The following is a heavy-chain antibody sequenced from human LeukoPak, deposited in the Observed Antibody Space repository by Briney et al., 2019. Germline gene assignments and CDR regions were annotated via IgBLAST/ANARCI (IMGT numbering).Heavy chain of an antibody. Sequence: GGSLRLSCAASGFTFSSYGMHWVRQAPGKGLEWVAFIRYDGSNKYYADSVKGRFTISRDNSKNTLYLQMNSLRAEDTAVYYCAKDGLSACYYMDVWGKGTTVTVSS. CDR2: IRYDGSNK. V-gene: IGHV3-30*02. D-gene: IGHD3-16*01. CDR1: GFTFSSYG. J-gene: IGHJ6*03. CDR3: AKDGLSACYYMDV.